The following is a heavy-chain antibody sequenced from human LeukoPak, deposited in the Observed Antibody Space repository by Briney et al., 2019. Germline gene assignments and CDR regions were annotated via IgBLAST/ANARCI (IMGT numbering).Heavy chain of an antibody. J-gene: IGHJ4*02. CDR2: IRYDGSDK. Sequence: GGSLRLSCAASGFTFSSYGMHWVRQAPGKGLELVAFIRYDGSDKYYADSVKGRFTISRDNSKNTLYLQMNSLRAEDTAVYYCAKDPSFRPGYFDYWGQGTLVTVSS. CDR3: AKDPSFRPGYFDY. V-gene: IGHV3-30*02. CDR1: GFTFSSYG.